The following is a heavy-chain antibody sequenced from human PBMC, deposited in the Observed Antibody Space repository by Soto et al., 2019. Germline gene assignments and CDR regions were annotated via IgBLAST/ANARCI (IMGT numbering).Heavy chain of an antibody. J-gene: IGHJ5*02. V-gene: IGHV4-31*03. CDR3: AAGAYYDILTGYNWFDP. Sequence: SKTLSLTCTVSGGSISSGGYYWSWIRQHPGKGLEGIGYIYYSGSTYYNPSLKSRVTISVDTSKNQFSLKLSSVTAADTAVYYCAAGAYYDILTGYNWFDPWGQGTLVTVSS. CDR1: GGSISSGGYY. D-gene: IGHD3-9*01. CDR2: IYYSGST.